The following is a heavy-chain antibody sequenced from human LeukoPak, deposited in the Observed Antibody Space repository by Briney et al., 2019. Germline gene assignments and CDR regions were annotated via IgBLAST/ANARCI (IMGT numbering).Heavy chain of an antibody. CDR1: GFTFSSYS. V-gene: IGHV3-48*01. CDR3: ARDFPHPIAVAGTGY. D-gene: IGHD6-19*01. Sequence: PGGSLRLSCAASGFTFSSYSMNWVRQAPGKGLEWVSYISSSSSTIYYADSVKGRFTISRDNAKNSLYLQMNSMRAEDTAVYYCARDFPHPIAVAGTGYWGQGTLVTVSS. J-gene: IGHJ4*02. CDR2: ISSSSSTI.